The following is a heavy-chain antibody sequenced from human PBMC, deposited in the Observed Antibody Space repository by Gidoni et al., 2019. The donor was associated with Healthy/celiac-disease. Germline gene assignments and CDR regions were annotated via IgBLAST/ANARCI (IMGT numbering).Heavy chain of an antibody. V-gene: IGHV1-24*01. J-gene: IGHJ5*02. CDR2: FDPEDGEA. CDR3: ATVGEWRAYDFWSGVTFDP. D-gene: IGHD3-3*01. Sequence: QVQLVQSGAEVKKPGASVKVSCQVSGYTLPELSMPWVRQAPGKGLDGTGGFDPEDGEAIYAQKFQGRVTMTEDTSTDTAYMELSSLRSEDTAGYYCATVGEWRAYDFWSGVTFDPWGQGTLVTVSS. CDR1: GYTLPELS.